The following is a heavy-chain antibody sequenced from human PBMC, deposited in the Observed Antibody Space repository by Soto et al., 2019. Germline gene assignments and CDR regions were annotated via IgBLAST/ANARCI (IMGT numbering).Heavy chain of an antibody. D-gene: IGHD2-21*01. Sequence: TSETLSLTCAAYGGPFNGYYWSWIRQPPGKGLEWIGEINHSGSGNYSPSLKSRVTISLDTSKNQFSLKLDSVTAADTAVYYCARVVRGWHPHFDSWGQGTLVTVSS. V-gene: IGHV4-34*01. CDR2: INHSGSG. CDR1: GGPFNGYY. J-gene: IGHJ4*02. CDR3: ARVVRGWHPHFDS.